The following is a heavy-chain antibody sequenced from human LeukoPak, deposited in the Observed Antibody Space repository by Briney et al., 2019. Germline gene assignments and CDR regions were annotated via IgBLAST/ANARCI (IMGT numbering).Heavy chain of an antibody. CDR3: AKLPTADFDWPQFDP. CDR2: IIPILGIA. J-gene: IGHJ5*02. V-gene: IGHV1-69*04. Sequence: ASVKVSCKASGGTFSSYAISWVRQAPGQGLEWMGRIIPILGIANYAQKFQGRVTITADKSTSTAYMKLSSLRSEDTAVYYCAKLPTADFDWPQFDPWGQGTLVTVSS. D-gene: IGHD3-9*01. CDR1: GGTFSSYA.